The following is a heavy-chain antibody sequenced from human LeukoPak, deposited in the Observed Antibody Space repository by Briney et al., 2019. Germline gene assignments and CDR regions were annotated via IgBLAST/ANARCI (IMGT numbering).Heavy chain of an antibody. CDR3: TEMGNWNDVLDY. J-gene: IGHJ4*02. CDR2: ISGSGGST. V-gene: IGHV3-23*01. Sequence: GGSLRLSCAASGFTFSSYAMSWVRQAPGKGLEWVSGISGSGGSTYYADSVKGRFTISRDNSKNTLYLQMNSLRAEDTAVYYCTEMGNWNDVLDYWGQGTLVTVSS. CDR1: GFTFSSYA. D-gene: IGHD1-1*01.